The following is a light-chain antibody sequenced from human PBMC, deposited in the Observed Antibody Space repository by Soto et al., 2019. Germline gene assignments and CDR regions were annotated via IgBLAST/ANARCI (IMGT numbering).Light chain of an antibody. CDR1: NIGSKS. CDR3: QVWDGSSDHPSDV. J-gene: IGLJ1*01. V-gene: IGLV3-21*02. Sequence: SYELTQPPSVSVAPGQTARITCGGNNIGSKSVHWYQQKTGQAPVLVVYEDSDRPSGIPERVSGSNSGNTATLTISRVEAGYEADYYCQVWDGSSDHPSDVFGTGTKLTVL. CDR2: EDS.